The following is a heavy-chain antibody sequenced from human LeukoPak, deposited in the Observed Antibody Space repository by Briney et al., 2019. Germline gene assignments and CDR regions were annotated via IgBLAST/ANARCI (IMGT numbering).Heavy chain of an antibody. V-gene: IGHV4-34*01. J-gene: IGHJ4*02. Sequence: PSETLSLTCAVYGGSFSGYYWSWIRQPPGKGLDWIGEINHSGSTNYNPSLKSRVTISVDTSKNQFSLKLSSVTAADTAVYYCARHRRDGYNYGTLFDYWGQGTLVTVSS. CDR3: ARHRRDGYNYGTLFDY. D-gene: IGHD5-24*01. CDR1: GGSFSGYY. CDR2: INHSGST.